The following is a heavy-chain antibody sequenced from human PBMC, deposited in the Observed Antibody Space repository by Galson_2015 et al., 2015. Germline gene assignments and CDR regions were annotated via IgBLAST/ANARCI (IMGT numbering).Heavy chain of an antibody. V-gene: IGHV3-33*01. D-gene: IGHD6-19*01. Sequence: SLRLSCAASGFSFSTYGMHWVRQAPGKGLEWVAVIWYDGNNKYYADSVKGRFTISRGNSKNTLYLQMSSLRAEDTAVYYCARPLYSSGWDWYFDLWGRGTLVTVSS. J-gene: IGHJ2*01. CDR1: GFSFSTYG. CDR2: IWYDGNNK. CDR3: ARPLYSSGWDWYFDL.